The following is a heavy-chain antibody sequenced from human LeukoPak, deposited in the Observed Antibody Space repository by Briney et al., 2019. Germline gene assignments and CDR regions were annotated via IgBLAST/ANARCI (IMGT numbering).Heavy chain of an antibody. CDR2: IIPILGIA. D-gene: IGHD3-22*01. CDR3: AGGPYYYDSSGYYYDAFDI. CDR1: GGTFSSYA. Sequence: ASVKVSCKASGGTFSSYAISWVRQAPGQGLEWMGRIIPILGIANYAQKFQGRVTITADKSTSTAYMELSSLRSDDTAVYYCAGGPYYYDSSGYYYDAFDIWGQGTMVTVSS. V-gene: IGHV1-69*04. J-gene: IGHJ3*02.